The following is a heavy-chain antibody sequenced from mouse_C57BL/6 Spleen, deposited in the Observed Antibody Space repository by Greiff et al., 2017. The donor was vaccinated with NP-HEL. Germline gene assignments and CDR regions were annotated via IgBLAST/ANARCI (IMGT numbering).Heavy chain of an antibody. J-gene: IGHJ4*01. D-gene: IGHD1-1*01. V-gene: IGHV5-9-1*02. Sequence: EVKLVESGEGLVKPGGSLKLSCAASGFTFSSYAMSWVRQTPEKRLEWVAYISSGGDCIYYADTVKGRFTISRDNARNTLYLQMSSLKSEDTAMYYCTSYYYGSSFAMDYWGKGTSVTVAS. CDR1: GFTFSSYA. CDR3: TSYYYGSSFAMDY. CDR2: ISSGGDCI.